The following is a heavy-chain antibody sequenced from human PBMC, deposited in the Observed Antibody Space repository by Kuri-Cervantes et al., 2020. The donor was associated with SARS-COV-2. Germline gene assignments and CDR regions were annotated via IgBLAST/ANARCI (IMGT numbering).Heavy chain of an antibody. D-gene: IGHD6-13*01. J-gene: IGHJ6*02. CDR2: IKQDGSEK. CDR1: GFTFSSYW. V-gene: IGHV3-7*01. Sequence: GESLKISCAASGFTFSSYWMSWVRQAPGKGLEWVANIKQDGSEKYYVDSVKGRFTISRDNAKNSLYLQMNSLRAEDTAVYYCARDGGATAGTYYYYGMDVWGQGTTVTVSS. CDR3: ARDGGATAGTYYYYGMDV.